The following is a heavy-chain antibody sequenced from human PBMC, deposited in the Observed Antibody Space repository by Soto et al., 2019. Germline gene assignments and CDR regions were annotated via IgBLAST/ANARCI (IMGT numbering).Heavy chain of an antibody. V-gene: IGHV4-30-4*01. J-gene: IGHJ2*01. CDR3: AREVIPLTTDWYFDL. Sequence: QLQLRESGPGLVKPSETLSLTCTVSGGSISGGVGGLYYWSWIRQPPGKGLEWIGYIYDSGSTYYNPSPKSRVNTPVETSKNQSSLSLSSVTAADTAVYYCAREVIPLTTDWYFDLWGRGTLVTVSS. CDR2: IYDSGST. D-gene: IGHD4-17*01. CDR1: GGSISGGVGGLYY.